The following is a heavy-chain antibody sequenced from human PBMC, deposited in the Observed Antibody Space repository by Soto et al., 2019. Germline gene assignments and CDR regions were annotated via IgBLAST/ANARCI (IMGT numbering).Heavy chain of an antibody. Sequence: EVQLLESGGGLVQPGRSLRLSCAASGFTFSNYAMSWVRQAPGQGLDWVSAISGSGGTTYYADSVKGRFPISRDNSKKTPFLQMNSLRAEDAAVYYCAKFFVETGSNSGWPWSFHYWGQGTLVTVSS. V-gene: IGHV3-23*01. CDR3: AKFFVETGSNSGWPWSFHY. J-gene: IGHJ4*02. CDR2: ISGSGGTT. CDR1: GFTFSNYA. D-gene: IGHD6-25*01.